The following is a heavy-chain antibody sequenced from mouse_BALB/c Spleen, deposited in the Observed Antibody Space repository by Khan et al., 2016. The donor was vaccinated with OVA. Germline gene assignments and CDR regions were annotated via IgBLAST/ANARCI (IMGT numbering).Heavy chain of an antibody. CDR3: ARNYYGSSLWFAY. J-gene: IGHJ3*01. CDR2: ITYDGSN. D-gene: IGHD1-1*01. CDR1: GYSITSGYY. V-gene: IGHV3-6*02. Sequence: VQLKESGPGLVKPSQSLSLTCSVTGYSITSGYYWNWIRQFPGNKLEWMGYITYDGSNNSTPFLKNRISITRDTSKNQFFLKLNSVTTEDTATYFCARNYYGSSLWFAYWGQGTLVTVSA.